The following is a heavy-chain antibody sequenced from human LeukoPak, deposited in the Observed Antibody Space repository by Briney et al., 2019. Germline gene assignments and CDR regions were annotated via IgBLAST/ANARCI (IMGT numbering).Heavy chain of an antibody. CDR1: GYTFTSYD. CDR3: ARGPTTTVTQRINWFDP. CDR2: MNPNSGNT. D-gene: IGHD4-17*01. J-gene: IGHJ5*02. V-gene: IGHV1-8*01. Sequence: ASVKVSCKASGYTFTSYDINWVRQATGQGLEWMGWMNPNSGNTGYAQKFQGRVTMTRNTSISTAYMELSSLRSEDTAVYYCARGPTTTVTQRINWFDPWGQGTLVTVYS.